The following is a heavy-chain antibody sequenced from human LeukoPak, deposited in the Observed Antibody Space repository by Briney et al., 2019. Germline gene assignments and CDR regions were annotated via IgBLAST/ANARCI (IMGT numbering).Heavy chain of an antibody. V-gene: IGHV3-30*03. CDR3: ASDPGYSRNWYFDY. CDR2: IASDGGVK. Sequence: GGSLRLSCVTSTFTFNNHGMHWVRQAPGKGLEWVAVIASDGGVKHYANSVKGRFTISRDNSKNTLYLQMNSLGAEDTAVYYCASDPGYSRNWYFDYWGQGTLVTVSS. D-gene: IGHD6-13*01. J-gene: IGHJ4*02. CDR1: TFTFNNHG.